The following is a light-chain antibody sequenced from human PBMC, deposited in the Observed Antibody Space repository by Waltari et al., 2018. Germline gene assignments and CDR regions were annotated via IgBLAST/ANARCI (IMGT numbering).Light chain of an antibody. CDR3: QQSYRTPPLT. CDR2: STS. CDR1: QSISGY. V-gene: IGKV1-39*01. Sequence: DIQMTQSPSSLSASLGDRVTITCRASQSISGYLNWYQQKPGEAPKVLIYSTSSLQSGVPSRFSGSRSGTDVTITISSLQPEDVATYYCQQSYRTPPLTFGGGTKVEIK. J-gene: IGKJ4*01.